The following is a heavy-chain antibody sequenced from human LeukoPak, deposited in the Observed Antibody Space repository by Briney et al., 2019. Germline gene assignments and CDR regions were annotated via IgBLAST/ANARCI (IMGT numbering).Heavy chain of an antibody. D-gene: IGHD3-22*01. V-gene: IGHV3-21*01. CDR1: GFTFSSYS. CDR2: ITSSSSYI. Sequence: GGSLRLSCAASGFTFSSYSMNWVRQAPGKGLEWVSSITSSSSYIYYADSVKGRFTISRDNAKNSLYLQMNSLRAEDTAVYYCARDLIYYDSSGSDYWGQGTLVTVSS. J-gene: IGHJ4*02. CDR3: ARDLIYYDSSGSDY.